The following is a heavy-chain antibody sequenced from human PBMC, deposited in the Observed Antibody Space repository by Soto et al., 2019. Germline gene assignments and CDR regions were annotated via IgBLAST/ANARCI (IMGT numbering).Heavy chain of an antibody. CDR1: GFTFSSYG. CDR2: ISYDGSNN. D-gene: IGHD2-2*02. V-gene: IGHV3-30*18. Sequence: QVQLVESGGGVVQPGRSLRLSCAASGFTFSSYGMHWVHQAPGRGLEWVAVISYDGSNNYYADSVKGRFTISRDNSKNTLYLQMNSLRAEDTAVYYCAKEARTPAAIGEYYHYYGMDVWGQGTTVTVSS. J-gene: IGHJ6*02. CDR3: AKEARTPAAIGEYYHYYGMDV.